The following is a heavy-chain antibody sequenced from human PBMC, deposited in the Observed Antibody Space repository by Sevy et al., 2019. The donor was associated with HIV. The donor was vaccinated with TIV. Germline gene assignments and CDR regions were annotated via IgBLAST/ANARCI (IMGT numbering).Heavy chain of an antibody. CDR1: GFPFSTHA. CDR3: AKHGYTSGWRDAFDV. Sequence: GGSLRLSCEASGFPFSTHAMSWVRQAPGKGLEWVSAISGRGGSTHYADSVKGRFTISRENSKNLVYVQMNSLRAEDMSVYYCAKHGYTSGWRDAFDVWGQGTMVTVSS. CDR2: ISGRGGST. V-gene: IGHV3-23*01. J-gene: IGHJ3*01. D-gene: IGHD6-19*01.